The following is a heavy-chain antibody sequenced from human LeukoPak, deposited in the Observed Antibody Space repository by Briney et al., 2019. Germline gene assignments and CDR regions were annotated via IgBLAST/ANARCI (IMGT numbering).Heavy chain of an antibody. D-gene: IGHD6-13*01. CDR3: AKLGAYSSSWYGFVDY. CDR1: GYSFTSYW. CDR2: IYPDDSDT. Sequence: GESLKISCKSSGYSFTSYWIGWVRQMPGEGLEWMGIIYPDDSDTRYSPSFQGQVTISVDKSISTAYLQWSSLKASDTAMYYCAKLGAYSSSWYGFVDYWGQGTLVTVSS. J-gene: IGHJ4*02. V-gene: IGHV5-51*01.